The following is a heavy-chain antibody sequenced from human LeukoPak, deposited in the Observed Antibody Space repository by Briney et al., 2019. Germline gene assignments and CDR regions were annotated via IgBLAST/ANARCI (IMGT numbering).Heavy chain of an antibody. CDR1: GFTLSSYA. Sequence: GGSLRLSCAASGFTLSSYAMSWVRQAPGKGLEWVSAIRDSGNTYHADSVKGRFTISRDSSKNTLFLQMNRLRPEDAAVYYCAKAPVTTCRGAYCYPFDYWGQGTLVTVSS. CDR3: AKAPVTTCRGAYCYPFDY. J-gene: IGHJ4*02. D-gene: IGHD2-21*01. CDR2: IRDSGNT. V-gene: IGHV3-23*01.